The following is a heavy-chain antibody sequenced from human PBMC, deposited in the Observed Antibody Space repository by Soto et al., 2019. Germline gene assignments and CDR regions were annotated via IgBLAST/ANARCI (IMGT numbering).Heavy chain of an antibody. CDR2: INPSGGST. CDR3: AREGVRGMDV. V-gene: IGHV1-46*01. CDR1: GYTLIMYY. D-gene: IGHD3-16*01. J-gene: IGHJ6*02. Sequence: GASVKVSCKASGYTLIMYYIHWMRQAPGQGLEWMGLINPSGGSTTYAQKFQGRVTMTRNTSISTAYMELSSLRSEDTAVYYCAREGVRGMDVWGQGTTVTVSS.